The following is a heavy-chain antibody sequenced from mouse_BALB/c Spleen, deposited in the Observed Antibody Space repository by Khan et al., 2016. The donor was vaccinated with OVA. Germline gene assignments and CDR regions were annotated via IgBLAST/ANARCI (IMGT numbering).Heavy chain of an antibody. CDR2: IWGGGST. Sequence: QVQLKESGPGLVAPSQSLSITCTVSGFSLTDYGVSWIRQPPGKGLEWLGVIWGGGSTYYNSALKSRLSISKDNSKSQVLLKMSSLQTDDTAMYYCAKWVCSYYFALDYWGQGTSVTVSS. CDR3: AKWVCSYYFALDY. V-gene: IGHV2-6-5*01. CDR1: GFSLTDYG. J-gene: IGHJ4*01.